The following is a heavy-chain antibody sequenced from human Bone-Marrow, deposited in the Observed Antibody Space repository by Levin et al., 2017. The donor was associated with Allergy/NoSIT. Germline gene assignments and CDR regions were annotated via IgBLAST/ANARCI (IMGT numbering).Heavy chain of an antibody. J-gene: IGHJ4*02. Sequence: RGESLKISCAASGFTFSSYGMHWVRQAPGKGLEWVAVISYDGSNKYYADSVKGRFTISRDNSKNTLYLQMNSLRAEDTAVYYCAKDSGAAPPTGSLFVDYWGQGTLVTVSS. CDR3: AKDSGAAPPTGSLFVDY. CDR1: GFTFSSYG. CDR2: ISYDGSNK. V-gene: IGHV3-30*18. D-gene: IGHD3-10*01.